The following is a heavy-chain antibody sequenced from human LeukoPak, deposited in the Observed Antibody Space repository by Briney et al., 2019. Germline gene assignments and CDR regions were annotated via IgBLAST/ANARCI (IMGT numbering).Heavy chain of an antibody. CDR1: GFIFSDYA. CDR3: AKGSTHPGD. J-gene: IGHJ4*02. CDR2: LSSSGRST. V-gene: IGHV3-23*01. Sequence: GGSLRLSCAASGFIFSDYAMTWVRQTPRKGLEWVSSLSSSGRSTYYADSVKGRFTISRDNSKNTLYLQMDSLRADDTALYFCAKGSTHPGDWGQGTLVTVSS.